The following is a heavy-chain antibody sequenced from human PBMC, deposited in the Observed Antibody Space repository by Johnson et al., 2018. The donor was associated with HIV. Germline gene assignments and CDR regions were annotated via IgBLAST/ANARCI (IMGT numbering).Heavy chain of an antibody. CDR2: IYSGGST. Sequence: VQLVESGGGLVQPGGSLRLSCAASGFTFSGYWMNWVRQAPGKGLEWVSVIYSGGSTYYADSLKGRFPISRDNSKNTLYLQMNSLRAEDTAVYYCAKDSRYSYGPDAFDIWGQGTMVTVSS. D-gene: IGHD5-18*01. J-gene: IGHJ3*02. CDR3: AKDSRYSYGPDAFDI. CDR1: GFTFSGYW. V-gene: IGHV3-66*02.